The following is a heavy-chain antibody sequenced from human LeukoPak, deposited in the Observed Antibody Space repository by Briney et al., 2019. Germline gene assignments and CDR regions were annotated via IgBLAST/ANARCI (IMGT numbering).Heavy chain of an antibody. CDR3: ARFTLGIAVAGTGEAFDI. Sequence: SETLSLTCTVSGGSISSYYWSWIRQPPGMGLEWIGYIYYSGSTNYNPSLKSRVTISVDTSKNQFSLKLSSVTAADTAVYYCARFTLGIAVAGTGEAFDIWGQGTMVTVSS. CDR2: IYYSGST. J-gene: IGHJ3*02. CDR1: GGSISSYY. D-gene: IGHD6-19*01. V-gene: IGHV4-59*12.